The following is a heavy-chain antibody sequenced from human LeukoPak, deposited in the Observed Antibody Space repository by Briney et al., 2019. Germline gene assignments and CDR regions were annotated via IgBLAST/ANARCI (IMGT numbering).Heavy chain of an antibody. CDR1: GFTFSSYG. V-gene: IGHV3-30*02. Sequence: GGSLRLSCAASGFTFSSYGMHWVRQAPGKGLEWVAFVHYGGSNKYYADSVKGRFAISRDNSKNTLYLQMNSLRAEDTAVYYCVRDGSGYAMWDWGQGTLVTASS. CDR3: VRDGSGYAMWD. D-gene: IGHD5-12*01. CDR2: VHYGGSNK. J-gene: IGHJ4*02.